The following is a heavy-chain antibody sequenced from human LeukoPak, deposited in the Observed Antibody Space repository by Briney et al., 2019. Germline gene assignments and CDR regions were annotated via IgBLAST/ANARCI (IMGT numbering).Heavy chain of an antibody. CDR1: GFTFSSYA. J-gene: IGHJ5*02. CDR2: ISGSGGST. Sequence: GGSLRLSCAASGFTFSSYAMSWVRQAQGKGWEGVSAISGSGGSTYYADSVKGRFTISRDNSKNTLYLQMNSLRAEDTAVYYCAKTPDCSSTSCRAWGQGTLVTVSS. V-gene: IGHV3-23*01. D-gene: IGHD2-2*01. CDR3: AKTPDCSSTSCRA.